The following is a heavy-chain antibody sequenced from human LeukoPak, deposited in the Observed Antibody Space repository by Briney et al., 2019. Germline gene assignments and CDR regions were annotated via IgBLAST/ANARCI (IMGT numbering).Heavy chain of an antibody. Sequence: GGFLRLSCAASGFTFSNSAMSWVRQAPGKGLEWVSTLSGSGITTYYADSVKGRFTISRDNSKNTLYLQMNSLRAEDTAVYYCAKGVYSSGWSYFDYWGHGTLVTVSS. CDR2: LSGSGITT. D-gene: IGHD6-19*01. CDR1: GFTFSNSA. J-gene: IGHJ4*01. CDR3: AKGVYSSGWSYFDY. V-gene: IGHV3-23*01.